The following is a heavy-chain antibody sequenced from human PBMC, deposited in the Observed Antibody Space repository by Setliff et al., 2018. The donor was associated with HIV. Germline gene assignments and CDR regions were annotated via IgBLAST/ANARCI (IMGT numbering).Heavy chain of an antibody. D-gene: IGHD6-13*01. CDR2: IYDDGRT. CDR3: ARDNSSPYFDY. Sequence: PGGSLRLSCAASGFTVSTNYMTWVRQAPGKGLEWVSLIYDDGRTSYADSVKGRFTISRDTSINILYLQMNSLRTEDTALYYCARDNSSPYFDYWGQGTLVTVSS. J-gene: IGHJ4*02. CDR1: GFTVSTNY. V-gene: IGHV3-53*01.